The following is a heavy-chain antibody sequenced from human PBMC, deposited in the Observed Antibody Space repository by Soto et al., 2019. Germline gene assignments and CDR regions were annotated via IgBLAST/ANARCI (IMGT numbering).Heavy chain of an antibody. V-gene: IGHV2-5*02. Sequence: SGPTLVNPTQTLTLTCTFSGFSLSTSGVAVGWIRQPPGKALEWLALIYWDDDKRYSPSLKSRLTITKDTSKNQVVLTMTNMDPVDTATYYCAHSLIGYYYDSSGSNWFDPWGQGTLVTVSS. CDR3: AHSLIGYYYDSSGSNWFDP. J-gene: IGHJ5*02. D-gene: IGHD3-22*01. CDR1: GFSLSTSGVA. CDR2: IYWDDDK.